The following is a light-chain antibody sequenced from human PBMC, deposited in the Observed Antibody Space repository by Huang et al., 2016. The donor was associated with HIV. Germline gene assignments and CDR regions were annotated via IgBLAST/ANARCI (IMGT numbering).Light chain of an antibody. CDR3: QQSYSTRLT. CDR1: QRISSY. V-gene: IGKV1-39*01. CDR2: AAS. Sequence: DIQLTQSPSSLSASVGDRVTLTCRASQRISSYLNWYQQKPGKAPKVLIYAASSFQSGVPSRFSGSGSGTDFTLTISSLQPEDFATYYCQQSYSTRLTFGGGTKVEIK. J-gene: IGKJ4*01.